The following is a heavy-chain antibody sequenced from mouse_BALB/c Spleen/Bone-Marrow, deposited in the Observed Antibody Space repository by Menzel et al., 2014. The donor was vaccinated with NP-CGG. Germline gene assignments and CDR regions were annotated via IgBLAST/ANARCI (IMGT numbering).Heavy chain of an antibody. CDR1: GFSFTSYG. Sequence: QVQLQQSGPGLVQPSQSLSITCTVSGFSFTSYGIHWVRQSPGKGLEWLGVIWRGGSTDYNAAFMSRVSITKDSSKSQVFFKMNSLQADDTAIYCCAKDWDGGWFAYWGQGTLVTVSA. J-gene: IGHJ3*01. CDR3: AKDWDGGWFAY. D-gene: IGHD4-1*01. V-gene: IGHV2-5*01. CDR2: IWRGGST.